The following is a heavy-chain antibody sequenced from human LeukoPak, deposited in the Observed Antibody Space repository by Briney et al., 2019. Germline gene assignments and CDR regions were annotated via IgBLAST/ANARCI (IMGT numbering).Heavy chain of an antibody. CDR1: GYSFTYW. CDR2: IYSGDSHT. CDR3: ASARHGDYVWDY. J-gene: IGHJ4*02. V-gene: IGHV5-51*01. D-gene: IGHD4-17*01. Sequence: GESLKISCKGSGYSFTYWIGWVRQMPGKGLEWMGIIYSGDSHTKYSPSFQGRITISADKSISTAYLQWSSLEASDTAMYYCASARHGDYVWDYWGQGTLVTVSS.